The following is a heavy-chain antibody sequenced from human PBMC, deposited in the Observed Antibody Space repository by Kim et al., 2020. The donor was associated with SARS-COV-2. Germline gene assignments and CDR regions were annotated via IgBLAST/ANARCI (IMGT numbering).Heavy chain of an antibody. CDR1: GYTFTSYR. J-gene: IGHJ5*02. CDR3: AREGGYSRGWNQATS. D-gene: IGHD6-19*01. V-gene: IGHV7-4-1*02. CDR2: INTNTWNP. Sequence: ASVKVSCKASGYTFTSYRMNWVRQAPGQGLEWMGWINTNTWNPEYAQGFTGRFVFSLDTSVSTAYLQISSLTAEDTAVYYCAREGGYSRGWNQATSWGQGTLVTVSS.